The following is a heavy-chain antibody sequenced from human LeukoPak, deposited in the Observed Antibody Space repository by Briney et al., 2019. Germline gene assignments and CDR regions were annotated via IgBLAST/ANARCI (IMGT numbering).Heavy chain of an antibody. D-gene: IGHD3-3*01. V-gene: IGHV4-4*07. CDR2: IYTSGST. J-gene: IGHJ5*02. Sequence: PSETLSLTCTVSGGSISSYYWSWIRQPAGKGLEWIGRIYTSGSTNYNPSLKSRVTISVDKSKNQFSLKLSSVTAADTAVYYCARASYDFWSGYYTQGFDPWGQGTLVTVSS. CDR3: ARASYDFWSGYYTQGFDP. CDR1: GGSISSYY.